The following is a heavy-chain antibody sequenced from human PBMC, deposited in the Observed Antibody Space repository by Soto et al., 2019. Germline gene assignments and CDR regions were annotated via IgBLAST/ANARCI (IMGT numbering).Heavy chain of an antibody. Sequence: QVQLQESGPGLVKPSETLSLTCTVSGGSISSYYWSWIRQPPGKGLEWIGYMYYSGSTNYNPSLKSRGTITVDTSKNQFSLKLSSVTAADTAVYYCALAAAGTGLFDYWGQGTLVTVSS. CDR3: ALAAAGTGLFDY. CDR1: GGSISSYY. D-gene: IGHD6-13*01. V-gene: IGHV4-59*01. CDR2: MYYSGST. J-gene: IGHJ4*02.